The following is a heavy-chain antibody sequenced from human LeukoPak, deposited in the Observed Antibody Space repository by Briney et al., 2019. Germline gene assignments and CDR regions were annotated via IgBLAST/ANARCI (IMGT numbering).Heavy chain of an antibody. CDR1: GGTFSSYA. V-gene: IGHV1-69*05. J-gene: IGHJ6*03. CDR2: IIPIFGTA. Sequence: VKVSCKASGGTFSSYAISWVRQAPGQGLEWMGGIIPIFGTANYAQKFQGRVTITTDESTSTAYMELSSLRSEDTAVYYCARRGSVVVPAAFYYYYMGVWGKGTTVTVSS. CDR3: ARRGSVVVPAAFYYYYMGV. D-gene: IGHD2-2*01.